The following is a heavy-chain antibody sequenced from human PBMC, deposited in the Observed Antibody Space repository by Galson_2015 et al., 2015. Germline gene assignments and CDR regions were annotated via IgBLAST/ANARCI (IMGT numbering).Heavy chain of an antibody. J-gene: IGHJ4*02. CDR3: ARDQDYYDSSGYYDY. Sequence: SLRLPCAASGFTFSSYAMHWVRQAPGKGLEWVAVISYDGSNKYYADSVKGRFTVSRDNSKNTLYLQMNSLRAEDTAVYYCARDQDYYDSSGYYDYWGQGTLVTVSS. CDR2: ISYDGSNK. D-gene: IGHD3-22*01. CDR1: GFTFSSYA. V-gene: IGHV3-30-3*01.